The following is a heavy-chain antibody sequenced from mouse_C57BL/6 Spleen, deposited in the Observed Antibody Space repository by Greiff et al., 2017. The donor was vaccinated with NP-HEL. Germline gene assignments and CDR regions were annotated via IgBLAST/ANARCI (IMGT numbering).Heavy chain of an antibody. CDR3: ARQDYYGSSWFAY. CDR1: GFTFSDYY. D-gene: IGHD1-1*01. CDR2: ISNGGGST. V-gene: IGHV5-12*01. Sequence: EVQRVESGGGLVQPGGSLKLSCAASGFTFSDYYMYWVRQTPEKRLEWVAYISNGGGSTYYPDTVKGRFTISRDNAKNTLYLQMSRLKSEDTAMYYCARQDYYGSSWFAYWGQGTLVTVSA. J-gene: IGHJ3*01.